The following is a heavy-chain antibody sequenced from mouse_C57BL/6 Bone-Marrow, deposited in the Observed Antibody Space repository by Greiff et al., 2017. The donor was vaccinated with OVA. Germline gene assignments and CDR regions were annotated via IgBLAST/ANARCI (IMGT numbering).Heavy chain of an antibody. CDR3: ARDVLRSYAMDY. D-gene: IGHD1-1*01. V-gene: IGHV3-6*01. Sequence: EVKLMESGPGLVKPSQSLSLTCSVPGYSITSGYYWNWIRQFPGNKLEWMGYISYDGSNNYNPSLKNRISITRDTSKNQFFLKLNSVTTEDTATYYCARDVLRSYAMDYWGQGTSVTVSS. CDR2: ISYDGSN. CDR1: GYSITSGYY. J-gene: IGHJ4*01.